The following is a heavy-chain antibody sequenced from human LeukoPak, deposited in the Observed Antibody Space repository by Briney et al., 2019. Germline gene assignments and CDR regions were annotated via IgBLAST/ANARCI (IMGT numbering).Heavy chain of an antibody. D-gene: IGHD6-6*01. CDR1: GSNFGNYY. V-gene: IGHV3-7*01. J-gene: IGHJ4*02. Sequence: GGSLILSCAASGSNFGNYYVSWVRQAPGKGLEWVANIKHDGNWKFYADSVKGRFTVSRDNAENTLYLQVNNLRAEDTAVYYCARGPNSNWSGLDFWGQGTLLTVSS. CDR3: ARGPNSNWSGLDF. CDR2: IKHDGNWK.